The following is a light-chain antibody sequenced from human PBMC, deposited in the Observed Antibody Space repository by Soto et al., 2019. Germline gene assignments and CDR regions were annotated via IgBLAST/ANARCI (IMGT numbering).Light chain of an antibody. Sequence: EIVLTQSPATLSVSPGESATLSCRASQSISSNLAWYQQKPGQSPRLLIYGASSRATGVPVRFSGSGSGVAFTLTISGLQSEDFAVYHCQQYAYAPWTLGQGTKVDIK. V-gene: IGKV3-15*01. CDR2: GAS. J-gene: IGKJ1*01. CDR1: QSISSN. CDR3: QQYAYAPWT.